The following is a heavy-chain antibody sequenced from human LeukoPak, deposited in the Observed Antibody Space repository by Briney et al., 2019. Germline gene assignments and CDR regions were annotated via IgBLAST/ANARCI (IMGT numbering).Heavy chain of an antibody. V-gene: IGHV5-51*01. CDR1: GYRLTSYW. CDR3: ARLRGSCPHDAFDI. D-gene: IGHD1-26*01. J-gene: IGHJ3*02. CDR2: IYPGDSDT. Sequence: EYLELSWQGSGYRLTSYWILRVRQLPGKGLESIGIIYPGDSDTRYSPSFQGQVTISADKSTSSAYLQWSSLEASDTAMYYCARLRGSCPHDAFDIWGQGTMVTVSS.